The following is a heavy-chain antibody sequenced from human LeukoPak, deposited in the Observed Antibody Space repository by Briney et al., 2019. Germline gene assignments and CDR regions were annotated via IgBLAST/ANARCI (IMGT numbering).Heavy chain of an antibody. J-gene: IGHJ5*02. CDR3: ARGSSRGWSAFDP. V-gene: IGHV4-4*07. D-gene: IGHD5-24*01. CDR1: GGSISSYY. CDR2: IYSSGST. Sequence: SETLSLTCTVSGGSISSYYWSWPRQPAGKGLEWIGRIYSSGSTYYSPSLKSRVTMSVDTSKNQFSLKLSSVTAADTAVYYCARGSSRGWSAFDPWGQGTLVTVSS.